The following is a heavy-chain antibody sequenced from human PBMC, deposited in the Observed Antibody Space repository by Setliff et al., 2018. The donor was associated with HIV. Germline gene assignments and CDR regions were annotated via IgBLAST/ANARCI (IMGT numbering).Heavy chain of an antibody. J-gene: IGHJ2*01. Sequence: SETLSLTCTVSGGSISSSSYYWGWIRRPPVKGLEWIASIHYTGSTFYNPSLESRVTISVDTSKNQFSLKLRSVTATDTTVYYCARLILGELSLFGPYWYFDLWGRGTLVTVS. CDR3: ARLILGELSLFGPYWYFDL. CDR1: GGSISSSSYY. V-gene: IGHV4-39*01. CDR2: IHYTGST. D-gene: IGHD3-16*02.